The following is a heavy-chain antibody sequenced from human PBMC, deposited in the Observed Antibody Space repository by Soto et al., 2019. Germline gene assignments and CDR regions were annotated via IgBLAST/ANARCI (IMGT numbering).Heavy chain of an antibody. Sequence: EVQLVESGGDLVQPGGSLRLSCAASVFTFSSDWMHWIRQAPGKGLVWVSRINGDGSSTSYADSVKCRFTISRDNAKNTLYLQMNSLSAEDQAVYYCAGTFPEVDSSWYPGACDIWGQGIMVTGSS. CDR2: INGDGSST. CDR1: VFTFSSDW. CDR3: AGTFPEVDSSWYPGACDI. D-gene: IGHD6-13*01. V-gene: IGHV3-74*01. J-gene: IGHJ3*02.